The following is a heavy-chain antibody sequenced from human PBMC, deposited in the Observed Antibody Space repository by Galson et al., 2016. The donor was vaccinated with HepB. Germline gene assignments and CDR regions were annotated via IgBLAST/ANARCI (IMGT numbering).Heavy chain of an antibody. Sequence: ETLSLTCTVSGGSISRTAYLWAWIRQTPGRGLEWLASTYDTGSTYYNPSLKTRLTISVDTSKNQFSLRVNSVTAADTGVYYCSRLWFPEGAEFDPWGQGIPVTVSS. D-gene: IGHD2-21*01. CDR1: GGSISRTAYL. J-gene: IGHJ5*02. CDR2: TYDTGST. CDR3: SRLWFPEGAEFDP. V-gene: IGHV4-39*01.